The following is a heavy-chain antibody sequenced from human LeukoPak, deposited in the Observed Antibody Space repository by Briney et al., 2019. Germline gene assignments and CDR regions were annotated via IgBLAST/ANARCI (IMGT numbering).Heavy chain of an antibody. Sequence: ASVKVSCKASGYTFTGYHMHWVRQAPGQGLEWMGRINPNSGDTNYAQKFQGRVTMTRDTSTSTVYMELSGLRSEDTAVYYCARDCSGERCFNFDYWGQGTLVTVSS. D-gene: IGHD2-15*01. CDR2: INPNSGDT. CDR3: ARDCSGERCFNFDY. V-gene: IGHV1-2*06. CDR1: GYTFTGYH. J-gene: IGHJ4*02.